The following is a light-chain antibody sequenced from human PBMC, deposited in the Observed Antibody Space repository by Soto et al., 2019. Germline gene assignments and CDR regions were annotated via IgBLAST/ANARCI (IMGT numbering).Light chain of an antibody. CDR3: SSYVGSNNLA. CDR2: EVT. J-gene: IGLJ2*01. CDR1: GSDVGGYNS. Sequence: QSALTQPPSASGSPGQSVTISCTATGSDVGGYNSVSWYQQHPGKAPKLMIYEVTTRPSGVPDRFSGSKSGNTASLTVSGLQAEDEAEYYCSSYVGSNNLAFGGGTKVTVL. V-gene: IGLV2-8*01.